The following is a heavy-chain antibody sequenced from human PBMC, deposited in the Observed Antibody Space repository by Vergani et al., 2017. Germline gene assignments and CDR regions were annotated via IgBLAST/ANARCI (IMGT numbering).Heavy chain of an antibody. V-gene: IGHV5-51*01. D-gene: IGHD1-26*01. CDR3: ARRAVGATAYWYFDL. CDR1: GYSFTSYW. J-gene: IGHJ2*01. CDR2: IYPGDSDT. Sequence: EVQLVQSGAEVKKPGESLKISCKGSGYSFTSYWIGWVRQMPGKGLEWMGIIYPGDSDTRYSPSFQGKLTIPADKSISTAYLQWSSLKASDAAMYYCARRAVGATAYWYFDLWGRGTLVTVSS.